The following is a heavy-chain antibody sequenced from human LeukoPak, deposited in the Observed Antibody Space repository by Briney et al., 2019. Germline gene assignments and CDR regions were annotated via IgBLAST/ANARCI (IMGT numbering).Heavy chain of an antibody. J-gene: IGHJ4*02. Sequence: SETLSLTCAVYGGFFSGYYWSWIRKPPGKGLEWIGEINHSGSTNYNPSLKSRVTISVDTSKNQFSLKLSSVAAADTAVYYCARFYYDSSGSLGYFDYWGQGTLVTVSS. V-gene: IGHV4-34*01. D-gene: IGHD3-22*01. CDR1: GGFFSGYY. CDR2: INHSGST. CDR3: ARFYYDSSGSLGYFDY.